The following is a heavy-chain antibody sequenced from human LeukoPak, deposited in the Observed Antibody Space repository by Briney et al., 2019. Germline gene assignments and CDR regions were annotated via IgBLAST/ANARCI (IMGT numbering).Heavy chain of an antibody. CDR2: INPNSGGT. V-gene: IGHV1-2*06. D-gene: IGHD6-13*01. Sequence: ASVKVSCKASGYTFTGYYMHWVRQAPGQGLEWMGRINPNSGGTNYAQKFQGRVTITRDTSISTAYMELSRLRSDDTAVYYCAREAAAGTKFCYDYWGQGTLVTVSS. CDR3: AREAAAGTKFCYDY. J-gene: IGHJ4*02. CDR1: GYTFTGYY.